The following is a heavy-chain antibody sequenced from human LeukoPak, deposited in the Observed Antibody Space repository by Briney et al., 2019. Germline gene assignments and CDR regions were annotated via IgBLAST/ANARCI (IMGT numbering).Heavy chain of an antibody. CDR1: GFTFSSYG. Sequence: PGGSLRLSCAASGFTFSSYGMHWVRQAPGKGLEWVSAISGSGGSTYYADSVKGRFTISRDNSKNTLYLQMNSLRAEDTAVYYCAKAPSHDSSGYYYYFDYWGQGTLVTVSS. CDR3: AKAPSHDSSGYYYYFDY. V-gene: IGHV3-23*01. D-gene: IGHD3-22*01. J-gene: IGHJ4*02. CDR2: ISGSGGST.